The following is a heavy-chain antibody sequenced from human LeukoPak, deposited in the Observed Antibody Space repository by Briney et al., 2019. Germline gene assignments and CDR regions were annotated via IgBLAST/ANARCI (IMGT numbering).Heavy chain of an antibody. V-gene: IGHV1-69*04. CDR3: ARGVAAREDYYYYGMDV. CDR1: GGTFSSYA. CDR2: TIPIFGIA. J-gene: IGHJ6*02. D-gene: IGHD6-6*01. Sequence: SVKVSCKASGGTFSSYAISWVRQAPGQGLEWMGRTIPIFGIANYAQKFQGRVTITADKSTSTAYMELSSLRSVDTAVYYCARGVAAREDYYYYGMDVWGQGTTVTVSS.